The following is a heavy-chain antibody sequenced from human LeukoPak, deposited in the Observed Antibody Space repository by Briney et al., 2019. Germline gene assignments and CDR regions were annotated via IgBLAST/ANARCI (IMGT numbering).Heavy chain of an antibody. Sequence: PSETLSLTCTVSSGSITSTSYYWDWIRHTPGRGLEWIGSVHSSGSTYYKPSLKSQVTISVNTFKNQFSLKLTSVTAADTAVYYCARHARSSYDILSGYKRQKYYFDYWGQGTLVTVSS. CDR1: SGSITSTSYY. V-gene: IGHV4-39*01. CDR3: ARHARSSYDILSGYKRQKYYFDY. J-gene: IGHJ4*02. D-gene: IGHD3-9*01. CDR2: VHSSGST.